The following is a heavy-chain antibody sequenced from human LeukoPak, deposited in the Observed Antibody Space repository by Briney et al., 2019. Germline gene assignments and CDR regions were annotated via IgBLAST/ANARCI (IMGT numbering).Heavy chain of an antibody. CDR3: ARHARYCPNGACYWVVDY. CDR1: GGSISSGGYY. Sequence: SETLSLTCTVSGGSISSGGYYWSWIRQHPGKGLEWIGYIYYSGSTYYNPSLKSRVTISVDTSKNQFSLKLSSVTAADTTVYYCARHARYCPNGACYWVVDYWGQGTLVTVSS. V-gene: IGHV4-31*03. CDR2: IYYSGST. D-gene: IGHD2-8*01. J-gene: IGHJ4*02.